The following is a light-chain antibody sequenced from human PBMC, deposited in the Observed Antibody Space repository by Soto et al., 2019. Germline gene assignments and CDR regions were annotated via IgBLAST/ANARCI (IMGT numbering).Light chain of an antibody. CDR3: KQLNNYHPIT. J-gene: IGKJ5*01. CDR2: AAS. Sequence: IPMTPSPSSLSAFVEYRATITCRASGGVSSDLTWYGQKPGKATKPVXNAASTLQSGVQSRFSGSGSGREFTLTISSLQPEEFATYYCKQLNNYHPITFGQGTRLDIK. CDR1: GGVSSD. V-gene: IGKV1-9*01.